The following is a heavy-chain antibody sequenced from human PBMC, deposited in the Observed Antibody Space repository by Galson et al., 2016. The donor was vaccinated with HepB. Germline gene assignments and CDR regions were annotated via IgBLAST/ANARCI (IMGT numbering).Heavy chain of an antibody. Sequence: TLSLTCTVSGGSVNSGRDYWGWIRQPPGKGLEWIGSIYYTGSTYHNPSPKSRITMSVDTSNNHFSLRLSSVTAADTAVYYCAKGFWNGFFDRFDLWGQGTLVTVSS. CDR1: GGSVNSGRDY. CDR3: AKGFWNGFFDRFDL. CDR2: IYYTGST. V-gene: IGHV4-39*02. J-gene: IGHJ4*02. D-gene: IGHD1-1*01.